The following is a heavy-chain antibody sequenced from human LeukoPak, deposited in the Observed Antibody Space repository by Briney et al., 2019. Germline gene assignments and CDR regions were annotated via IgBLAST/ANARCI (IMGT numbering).Heavy chain of an antibody. CDR3: ARVRFHCSSTSCYLPDY. V-gene: IGHV1-3*01. CDR2: INAGNGNT. CDR1: GYTFTSYT. J-gene: IGHJ4*02. Sequence: GAGVTVSCKASGYTFTSYTMHWVRQAPGQRLEWMGWINAGNGNTKYSQKFQGRVNITRDTSASTAYMELSSLRSEDTAVYYCARVRFHCSSTSCYLPDYWGQGTLVTVSS. D-gene: IGHD2-2*01.